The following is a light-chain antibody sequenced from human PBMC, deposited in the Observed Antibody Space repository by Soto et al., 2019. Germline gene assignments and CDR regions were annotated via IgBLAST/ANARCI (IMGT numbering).Light chain of an antibody. Sequence: QSVLTQPPSVSAAPGQKVTISCSGSSSNIGNNYVSWYQRLPGTAPKLLSYDNNKRPSGIPDRFSGSKSGTSATLGITGLQTGDEADYYCGTWDSSLSAGVFGGGTKLTVL. J-gene: IGLJ3*02. CDR2: DNN. CDR3: GTWDSSLSAGV. V-gene: IGLV1-51*01. CDR1: SSNIGNNY.